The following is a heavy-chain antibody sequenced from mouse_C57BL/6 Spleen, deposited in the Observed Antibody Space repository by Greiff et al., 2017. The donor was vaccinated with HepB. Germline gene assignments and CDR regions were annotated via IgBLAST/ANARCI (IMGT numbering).Heavy chain of an antibody. Sequence: EVMLVESGGGLVKPGGSLKLSCAASGFTFSSYAMSWVRQTPEKRLEWVATISDGGSYTYYPDNVKGRFTISRDNAKNNLYLQMSHLKSEDTAMYYCARDYRGAGFAYWGQGTLVTVSA. V-gene: IGHV5-4*01. J-gene: IGHJ3*01. CDR2: ISDGGSYT. CDR1: GFTFSSYA. CDR3: ARDYRGAGFAY.